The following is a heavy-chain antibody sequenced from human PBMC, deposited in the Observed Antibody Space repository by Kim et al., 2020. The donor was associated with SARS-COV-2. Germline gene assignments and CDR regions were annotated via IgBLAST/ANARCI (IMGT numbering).Heavy chain of an antibody. Sequence: NPSLKSRVTLSVDTSKNQFSLKLSSVTAADTAVYYCARASITMIVVQAFDIWGQGTMVTVSS. V-gene: IGHV4-31*02. J-gene: IGHJ3*02. D-gene: IGHD3-22*01. CDR3: ARASITMIVVQAFDI.